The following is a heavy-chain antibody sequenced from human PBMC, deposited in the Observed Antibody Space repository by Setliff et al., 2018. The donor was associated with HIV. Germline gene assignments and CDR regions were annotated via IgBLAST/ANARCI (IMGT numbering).Heavy chain of an antibody. CDR2: IYSGGST. CDR3: ARGALGYCSGGSCSLSY. Sequence: GGSLRLSCAASGFTFNTYWMHWVRQAPGKGLEWVSVIYSGGSTYYADSVKGRFTISRDNSKNTLYLQMNSLRAEDTAVYYCARGALGYCSGGSCSLSYWGQGALVTVSS. J-gene: IGHJ4*02. CDR1: GFTFNTYW. V-gene: IGHV3-66*02. D-gene: IGHD2-15*01.